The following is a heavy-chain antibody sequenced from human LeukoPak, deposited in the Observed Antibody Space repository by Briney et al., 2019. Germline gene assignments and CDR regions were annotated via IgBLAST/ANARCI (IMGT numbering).Heavy chain of an antibody. V-gene: IGHV5-51*01. D-gene: IGHD6-13*01. J-gene: IGHJ2*01. Sequence: GESLKISCKGSGCSFTSYWIGWVRQMPGKGLEWMGIIYPDDSDTRYSPSFQGQVTISADKSISTAYLQWSSLKASDTAMYHCARPRHQNSSPGPWYFDLWGRGTLVTVSS. CDR3: ARPRHQNSSPGPWYFDL. CDR1: GCSFTSYW. CDR2: IYPDDSDT.